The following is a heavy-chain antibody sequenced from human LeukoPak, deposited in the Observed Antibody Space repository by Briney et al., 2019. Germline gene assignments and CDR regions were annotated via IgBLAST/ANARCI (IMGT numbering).Heavy chain of an antibody. J-gene: IGHJ6*04. D-gene: IGHD6-13*01. Sequence: GESLKISCKGSGYSFTSYWIGWVRQMAGKGLEWMGIIYPGDSDTRYSPSFQGQVTISADKSISTAYLQWSSLKASDTAMYYCARLPRYSSSQVYYYGMDVWGKGTTVTVSS. CDR3: ARLPRYSSSQVYYYGMDV. CDR2: IYPGDSDT. V-gene: IGHV5-51*01. CDR1: GYSFTSYW.